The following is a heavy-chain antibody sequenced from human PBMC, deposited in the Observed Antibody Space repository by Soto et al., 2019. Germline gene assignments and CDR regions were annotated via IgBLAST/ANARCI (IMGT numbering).Heavy chain of an antibody. Sequence: PGGTLRRSCAASGFKFRDYWMSWVRQAPGKGLEWVGNIKHDTSEAHYADSVKGRFTITRDNIKNFLFLQMNGLRSDDTASYYCARDGLLFSGPYRPSRFDYWGLGTLVTVYS. CDR1: GFKFRDYW. CDR3: ARDGLLFSGPYRPSRFDY. D-gene: IGHD3-16*02. V-gene: IGHV3-7*03. J-gene: IGHJ4*02. CDR2: IKHDTSEA.